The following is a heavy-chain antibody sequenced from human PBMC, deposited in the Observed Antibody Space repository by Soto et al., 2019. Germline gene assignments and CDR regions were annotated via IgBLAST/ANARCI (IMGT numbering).Heavy chain of an antibody. CDR2: ISSTTNYI. CDR3: ARESEDLTSNFDY. J-gene: IGHJ4*02. Sequence: GGPLRLSCAPSGFTFTRYSINWVRQAPGKGLEWVSSISSTTNYIYYAASLKGRFTVSRDNAKNSVYLEMNSLSAEDTAVYYCARESEDLTSNFDYWGQGTLVTVSS. V-gene: IGHV3-21*01. CDR1: GFTFTRYS.